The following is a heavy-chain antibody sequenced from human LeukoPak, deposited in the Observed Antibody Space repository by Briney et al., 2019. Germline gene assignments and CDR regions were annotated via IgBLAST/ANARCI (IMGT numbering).Heavy chain of an antibody. CDR3: VRVGEIWSNGGYFDS. D-gene: IGHD3-16*01. CDR2: IYTSGST. CDR1: GGSISNYW. J-gene: IGHJ4*01. Sequence: NPSETLSLTCTVSGGSISNYWWTWIRQPAGKGLEWIGRIYTSGSTNVNPSLKSRVTMSVDTSKNQISLRLSSVTAADTAVYYCVRVGEIWSNGGYFDSWGQGTLVTVSS. V-gene: IGHV4-4*07.